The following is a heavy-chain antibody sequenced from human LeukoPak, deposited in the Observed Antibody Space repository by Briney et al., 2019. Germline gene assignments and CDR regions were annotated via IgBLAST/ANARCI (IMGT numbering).Heavy chain of an antibody. CDR1: GVTFSSYG. V-gene: IGHV3-33*01. CDR2: IWYDGSNK. CDR3: ARDFLGSGDY. D-gene: IGHD3-10*02. J-gene: IGHJ4*02. Sequence: PGGSLRLSCAASGVTFSSYGMRWVRQAPGKGLEWVAVIWYDGSNKYYADSVKGRFTISRDNSKNTLYLQMNSLRAEDTAVYYSARDFLGSGDYWGQGTLVTVSS.